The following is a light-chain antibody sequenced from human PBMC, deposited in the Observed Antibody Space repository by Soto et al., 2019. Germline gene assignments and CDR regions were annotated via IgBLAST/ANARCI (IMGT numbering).Light chain of an antibody. CDR2: EVN. CDR1: SSDVGGYNF. V-gene: IGLV2-14*01. J-gene: IGLJ1*01. CDR3: ATWDDRLRGYV. Sequence: QSAVTQPASVSGSPGQSITISCTGTSSDVGGYNFVSWYQQHPGKAPKLMIYEVNNRPSGVSNRFSGSKSGTSASLVISGLHSEDEADYYCATWDDRLRGYVFGTGTKVTVL.